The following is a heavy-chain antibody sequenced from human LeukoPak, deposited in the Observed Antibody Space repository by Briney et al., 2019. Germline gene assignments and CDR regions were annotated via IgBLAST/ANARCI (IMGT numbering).Heavy chain of an antibody. V-gene: IGHV3-11*05. CDR3: ARAPRMVYFDY. J-gene: IGHJ4*02. CDR1: GFTFTDFY. D-gene: IGHD2-15*01. CDR2: IGSSSSRI. Sequence: GGSLRLSCAASGFTFTDFYMNWIRQAPGKGPEWISFIGSSSSRINYADSVKGRFTISRDNAKNSLFLQMNSLRAEDTAVYYCARAPRMVYFDYWGQGTLVTVSS.